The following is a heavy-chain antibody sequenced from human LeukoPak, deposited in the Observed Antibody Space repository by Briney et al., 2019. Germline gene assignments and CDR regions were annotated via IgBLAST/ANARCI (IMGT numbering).Heavy chain of an antibody. CDR3: ARVGGTGWYHDDY. CDR1: GFTFSHYT. Sequence: GGSLRLSCAASGFTFSHYTMNWVRHAPGKGLELVSSITALSSYIYYADSVKGRFTISRDNANNSLYLQMTSLRAEDTAVYYCARVGGTGWYHDDYWGQGTLVTVSS. D-gene: IGHD6-19*01. CDR2: ITALSSYI. V-gene: IGHV3-21*01. J-gene: IGHJ4*02.